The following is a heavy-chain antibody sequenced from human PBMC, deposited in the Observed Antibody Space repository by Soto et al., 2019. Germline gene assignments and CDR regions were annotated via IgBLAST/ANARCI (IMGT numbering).Heavy chain of an antibody. CDR2: IIPIFGTA. CDR3: ASSYDFWSGYQPRYYYYGMDV. CDR1: GGTFSSYA. Sequence: RASVKVSCKASGGTFSSYAISWVRQAPGQGLEWMGGIIPIFGTANYAQKFQGRVTITADESTSTAYMELSSQRSEDTAVYYCASSYDFWSGYQPRYYYYGMDVWGQGNTVTVSS. V-gene: IGHV1-69*13. J-gene: IGHJ6*02. D-gene: IGHD3-3*01.